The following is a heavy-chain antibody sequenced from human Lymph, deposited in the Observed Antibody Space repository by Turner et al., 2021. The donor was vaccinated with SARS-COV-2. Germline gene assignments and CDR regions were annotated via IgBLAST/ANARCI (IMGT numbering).Heavy chain of an antibody. CDR3: ARDLQLYGMDV. Sequence: EVQLVETGGGLIQPGGCLRLSCAASGFTVSSNYMTWVRQAPGKGLEWVSLIYSGGSTYYADSVKGRFTISRDNSKNTLYLQMNSLRAEDTAIYYCARDLQLYGMDVWGRGTTVTVSS. CDR1: GFTVSSNY. V-gene: IGHV3-53*02. CDR2: IYSGGST. J-gene: IGHJ6*02. D-gene: IGHD1-1*01.